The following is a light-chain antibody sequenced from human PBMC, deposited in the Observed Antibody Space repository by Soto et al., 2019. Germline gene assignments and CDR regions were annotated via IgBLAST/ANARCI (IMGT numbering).Light chain of an antibody. Sequence: DIQMTQSPSTLSASVGDRVTITCRASQSLSSWLAWYQQKPGKAPKSLIYKASSLESGVPSRFSGSGSGTEFTLTISSLQPDDFATYYCQQYLSSPITFGQGTRLEIK. J-gene: IGKJ5*01. V-gene: IGKV1-5*03. CDR2: KAS. CDR1: QSLSSW. CDR3: QQYLSSPIT.